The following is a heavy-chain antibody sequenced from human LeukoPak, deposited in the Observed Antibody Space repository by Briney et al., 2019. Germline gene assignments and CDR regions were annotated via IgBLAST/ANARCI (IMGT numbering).Heavy chain of an antibody. CDR1: GYTFTSYG. J-gene: IGHJ6*02. D-gene: IGHD3-10*01. Sequence: GASVTVSFKASGYTFTSYGISWVRQAPGQGLEWMGWISAYNGNTNYAQKLQGRVTMTTDTSTSTAYMELRSLRSDDTAVYYCARVSSGSGSFYYYGMDVWGQGTTVTVSS. CDR2: ISAYNGNT. V-gene: IGHV1-18*01. CDR3: ARVSSGSGSFYYYGMDV.